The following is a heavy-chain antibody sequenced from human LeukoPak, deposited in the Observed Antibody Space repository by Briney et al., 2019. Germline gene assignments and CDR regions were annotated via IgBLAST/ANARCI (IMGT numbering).Heavy chain of an antibody. J-gene: IGHJ4*02. CDR2: ISSSSSYI. CDR1: GFTFSSYG. Sequence: GGSLRLSCAASGFTFSSYGMNWVRQAPGKGLEWVSSISSSSSYIYYADSVKGRFTISRDNAKNSLYLQMNSLRAEDTAVYYCARTVEYSSSDFDYWGQGTLVTVSS. V-gene: IGHV3-21*01. CDR3: ARTVEYSSSDFDY. D-gene: IGHD6-6*01.